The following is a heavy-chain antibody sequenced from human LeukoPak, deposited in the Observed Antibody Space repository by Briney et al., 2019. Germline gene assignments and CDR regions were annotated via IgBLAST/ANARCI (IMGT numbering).Heavy chain of an antibody. J-gene: IGHJ4*02. D-gene: IGHD6-19*01. CDR1: GYTFTNYH. V-gene: IGHV1-46*01. CDR2: ITPSDGST. Sequence: ASVKVSCKASGYTFTNYHMHWVREAPAQGLGWKGMITPSDGSTNYAQKFQGRVTMTRDMSTSTVYMELSSLRSEDTAVYYCARVGGWYRYFFDYWGQGTLLTVSS. CDR3: ARVGGWYRYFFDY.